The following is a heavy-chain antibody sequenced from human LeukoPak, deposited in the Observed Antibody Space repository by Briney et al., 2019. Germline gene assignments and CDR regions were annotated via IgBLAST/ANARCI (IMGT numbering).Heavy chain of an antibody. V-gene: IGHV3-23*01. D-gene: IGHD1-26*01. CDR1: GFTFSSYA. CDR2: ISGSGGSS. CDR3: ARDQVGDGGSYYDY. Sequence: GGSLRLSCAASGFTFSSYAMSWVRQAPGKGLEWVSGISGSGGSSYYADSVKGRFANSRDNSKNTLYLQMNSLRAEDTAVYYCARDQVGDGGSYYDYWGQGTLVTVSS. J-gene: IGHJ4*02.